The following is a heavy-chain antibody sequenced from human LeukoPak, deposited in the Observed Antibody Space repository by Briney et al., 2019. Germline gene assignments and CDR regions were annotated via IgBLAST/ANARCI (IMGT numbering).Heavy chain of an antibody. CDR3: ARGGGLDV. J-gene: IGHJ6*02. CDR2: ISSSNTYI. Sequence: GGSLRLSCAASGFTFSSYSMKWVRQAPGKGLEWVSFISSSNTYIYYADPVKGRFTISRDNAKNSLYLQMSNLRAEDTAVYFCARGGGLDVWGQGATVTVSS. D-gene: IGHD3-16*01. CDR1: GFTFSSYS. V-gene: IGHV3-21*04.